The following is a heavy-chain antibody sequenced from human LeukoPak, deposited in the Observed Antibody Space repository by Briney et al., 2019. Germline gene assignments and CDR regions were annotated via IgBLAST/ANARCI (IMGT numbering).Heavy chain of an antibody. Sequence: ASVRVSCKASGYTFSTYGISWVRQAPGQGLEWMGWILPYSGNPNYAQKLQGRVSVTTDTSTTTAYMELRSLTSDDTAVYYCARDRRGSRNSLDVWGQGTTITVSS. CDR2: ILPYSGNP. D-gene: IGHD3-16*01. V-gene: IGHV1-18*01. CDR3: ARDRRGSRNSLDV. CDR1: GYTFSTYG. J-gene: IGHJ6*02.